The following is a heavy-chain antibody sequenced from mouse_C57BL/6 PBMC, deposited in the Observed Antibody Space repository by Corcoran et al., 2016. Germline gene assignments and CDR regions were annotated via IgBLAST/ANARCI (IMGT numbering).Heavy chain of an antibody. D-gene: IGHD1-1*01. CDR3: ARPSTVVAPDY. CDR2: INTYSGVP. CDR1: GYTFTTYG. V-gene: IGHV9-3*01. J-gene: IGHJ2*01. Sequence: QIQLVQSGPELKKPGETVKISCKASGYTFTTYGMSWVKQAPGKGLKWMGWINTYSGVPTYADDFKGRFAFSLETSASTAYLQINNLKNEDTATYFCARPSTVVAPDYWGQGSTLTVSS.